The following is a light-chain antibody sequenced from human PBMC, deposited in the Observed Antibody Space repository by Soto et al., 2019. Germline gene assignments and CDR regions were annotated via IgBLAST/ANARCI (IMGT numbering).Light chain of an antibody. CDR2: DAS. CDR1: QSVSSSY. J-gene: IGKJ5*01. V-gene: IGKV3-11*01. Sequence: SRCTLYLSTRERATLSCRASQSVSSSYLAWYQQKPGQAPRLLIYDASNRATGIPARFSGSGSGTDFTLTISSLEPEDFAVYYCQQRSNWPPAITFGQGRR. CDR3: QQRSNWPPAIT.